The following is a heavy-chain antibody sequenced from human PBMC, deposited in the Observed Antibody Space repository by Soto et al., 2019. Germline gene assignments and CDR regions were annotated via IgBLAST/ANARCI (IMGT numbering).Heavy chain of an antibody. CDR1: GGTFSRYA. CDR3: ARLVRTIAARPDGD. CDR2: IIPLFGTA. V-gene: IGHV1-69*01. Sequence: QVQLVQSGAEVKKPGSSVKVSCKASGGTFSRYAISWVRQAPGQGLEWMGGIIPLFGTANYSQKFQGRVTITADESTSTAYMELSSLRSEDTAVYYCARLVRTIAARPDGDWGQGTLFTVSS. D-gene: IGHD6-6*01. J-gene: IGHJ4*02.